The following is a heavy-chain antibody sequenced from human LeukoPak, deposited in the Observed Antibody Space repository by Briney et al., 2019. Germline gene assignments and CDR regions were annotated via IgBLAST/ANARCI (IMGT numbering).Heavy chain of an antibody. J-gene: IGHJ5*02. CDR2: ISYDGSNN. CDR3: AKDAVWFGELLGEDWFDP. CDR1: AFTFSSYG. V-gene: IGHV3-30*18. Sequence: PGMSLRLSCSAYAFTFSSYGRHWVRQAPGNELEWEPVISYDGSNNYYADSVKVPFTISRDNSKNTLDLQMNSLRAEDTAVYECAKDAVWFGELLGEDWFDPWGQGTLVTVSS. D-gene: IGHD3-10*01.